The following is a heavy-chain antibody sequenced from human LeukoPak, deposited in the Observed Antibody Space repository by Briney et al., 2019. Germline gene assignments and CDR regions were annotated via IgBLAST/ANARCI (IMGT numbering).Heavy chain of an antibody. Sequence: GTSVTVSFTASVSTFTINYMHWERHAPGQGLGWRRWINPNSGGTNYAQKFQGRVTMTRETSISTAYMVLSRLRSDDTAVYYCARVRTGIPCFDYWGQGPLVSVSS. J-gene: IGHJ4*02. V-gene: IGHV1-2*02. CDR1: VSTFTINY. CDR3: ARVRTGIPCFDY. CDR2: INPNSGGT. D-gene: IGHD6-13*01.